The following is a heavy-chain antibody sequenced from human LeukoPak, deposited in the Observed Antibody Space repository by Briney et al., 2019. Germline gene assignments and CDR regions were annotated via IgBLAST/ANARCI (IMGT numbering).Heavy chain of an antibody. CDR3: AIWFGELSRIALDY. Sequence: SETLSLTCTVSGGSISSGGYYWSWIRQHPGKSLEWIGYIYYSGSTYYNPSLKSRVTVSVDTSKNQFSLKLSSVTAADTAVYYCAIWFGELSRIALDYWGQGTLVTVSS. D-gene: IGHD3-10*01. CDR1: GGSISSGGYY. CDR2: IYYSGST. V-gene: IGHV4-31*03. J-gene: IGHJ4*02.